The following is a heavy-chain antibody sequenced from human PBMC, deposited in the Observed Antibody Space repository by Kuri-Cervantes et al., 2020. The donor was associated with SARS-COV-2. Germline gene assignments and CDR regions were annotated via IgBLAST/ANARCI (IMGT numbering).Heavy chain of an antibody. J-gene: IGHJ5*02. CDR2: FYYSGST. Sequence: SETLSLTCTVSGGSISSSRYYWGWIRQPPGKGLEWIGSFYYSGSTYYRPSLKRRVTLSVDTSKNQFSLKLSSVTAADTAVYYCARGVCSSTSCYPEDNWFDPWGQGTLVTVSS. V-gene: IGHV4-39*07. CDR3: ARGVCSSTSCYPEDNWFDP. D-gene: IGHD2-2*01. CDR1: GGSISSSRYY.